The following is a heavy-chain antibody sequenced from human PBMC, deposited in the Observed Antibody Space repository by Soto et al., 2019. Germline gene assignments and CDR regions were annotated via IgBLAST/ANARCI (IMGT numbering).Heavy chain of an antibody. CDR2: IIPILGIA. CDR3: ARSYDYGQAYNWFDP. Sequence: QVQLVQSGAEVKKPGSSVKVSCKASGGTFSSYTISWVRQAPGQGLEWMGRIIPILGIANYAQKFQVRVTITADKSTSTAYMELSSLRSEDTAVYYCARSYDYGQAYNWFDPWGQGTLVTVSS. J-gene: IGHJ5*02. CDR1: GGTFSSYT. D-gene: IGHD4-17*01. V-gene: IGHV1-69*02.